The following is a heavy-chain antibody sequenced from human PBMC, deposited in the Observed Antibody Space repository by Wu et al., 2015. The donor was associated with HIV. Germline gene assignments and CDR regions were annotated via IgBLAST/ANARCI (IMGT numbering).Heavy chain of an antibody. CDR2: ISVYLANP. J-gene: IGHJ3*02. Sequence: QVQLVQSGPEMKKPGASVRVSCQASGYNFNQYGINWLRQAPGKGLEWLGWISVYLANPNHAQEVQGRLTMTTDTSTKTAYMELKSLRSDDTAVYYCARDRSDYLDSRGHDPLDIWGQGTVVTIST. D-gene: IGHD3-10*01. V-gene: IGHV1-18*01. CDR3: ARDRSDYLDSRGHDPLDI. CDR1: GYNFNQYG.